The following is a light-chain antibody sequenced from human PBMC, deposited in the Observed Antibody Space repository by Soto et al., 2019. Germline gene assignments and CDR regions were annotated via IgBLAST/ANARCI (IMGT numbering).Light chain of an antibody. V-gene: IGKV1-39*01. CDR2: AAS. Sequence: DLQMTQSPSSLSASVGDRVTITCRASQSISSYLNWYQQKPGKAPKLLIYAASSLQRGVPSRFSGSGSGTDFSITVDSLQPDDGETYDGQHYNSYSEAFGQGTKVDIK. CDR3: QHYNSYSEA. CDR1: QSISSY. J-gene: IGKJ1*01.